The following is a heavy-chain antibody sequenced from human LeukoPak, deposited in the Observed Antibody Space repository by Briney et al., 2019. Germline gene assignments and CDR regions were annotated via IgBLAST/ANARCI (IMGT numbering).Heavy chain of an antibody. Sequence: GGSLRLSCAASGFTFSSYSVNWVRQAPGKGLEWVSSISSSSSYIYYADSVKGRFTISRDNAKNSLYLQMNSLRAEDTAVYYCARDPSYSSSWSTKYFDYWGQGTLVTVSS. CDR2: ISSSSSYI. CDR1: GFTFSSYS. D-gene: IGHD6-13*01. CDR3: ARDPSYSSSWSTKYFDY. J-gene: IGHJ4*02. V-gene: IGHV3-21*01.